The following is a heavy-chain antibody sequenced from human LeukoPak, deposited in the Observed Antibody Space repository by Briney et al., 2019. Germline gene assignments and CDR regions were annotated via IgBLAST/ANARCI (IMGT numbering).Heavy chain of an antibody. V-gene: IGHV5-51*01. CDR1: GYIFTSYW. Sequence: GGSLQISCKGSGYIFTSYWIAWGRQLPGKGLEGMGIIYPGDSDTKYSPSFEGQVTNSAEKYISNAYLQWSSLKASDTAMYYCARRDYGGKHFDYWGQGTLVTVSS. CDR2: IYPGDSDT. J-gene: IGHJ4*02. D-gene: IGHD4-23*01. CDR3: ARRDYGGKHFDY.